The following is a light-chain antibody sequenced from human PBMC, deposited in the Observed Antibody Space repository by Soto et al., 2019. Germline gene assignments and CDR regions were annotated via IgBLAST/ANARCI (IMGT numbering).Light chain of an antibody. J-gene: IGKJ3*01. CDR2: LGS. Sequence: DIVMTQSPLSLPVTPGEPASISCRSSQSLLHNNGYNHLDWYQQKPGQSPQLLTYLGSNRDTGVPERFSGSGSGTDFTLKISRVEAEDFAVYYCLQAIKSQFTFGPGTKVEIK. CDR3: LQAIKSQFT. CDR1: QSLLHNNGYNH. V-gene: IGKV2-28*01.